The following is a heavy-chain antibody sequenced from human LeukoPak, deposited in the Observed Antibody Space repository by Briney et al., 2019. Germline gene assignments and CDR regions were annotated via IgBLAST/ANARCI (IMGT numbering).Heavy chain of an antibody. Sequence: PSETLSLTCTVSGGSISSSSYYWGWIRQPPGKGLEWIGSIYYSGSTYYNPSLKSRVTISVDTSKNQFSLKLSSVTAADTAVYYCARVGPIVATIDDAFDIWGQGTMVTVSS. CDR2: IYYSGST. CDR1: GGSISSSSYY. CDR3: ARVGPIVATIDDAFDI. J-gene: IGHJ3*02. V-gene: IGHV4-39*01. D-gene: IGHD5-12*01.